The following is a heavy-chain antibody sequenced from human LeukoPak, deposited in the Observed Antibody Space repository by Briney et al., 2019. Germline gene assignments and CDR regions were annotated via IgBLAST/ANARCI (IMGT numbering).Heavy chain of an antibody. V-gene: IGHV3-64D*06. CDR3: VKSYSSSWPAFDY. D-gene: IGHD6-13*01. CDR2: ISSNGGST. J-gene: IGHJ4*02. Sequence: GGSLRLSCSASGFTFSSYAMHWVRQAPGKGLEYVSAISSNGGSTYYADSVKGRFTISGDNSKNTLYLQMSSLRAEDTAVYYCVKSYSSSWPAFDYWGQGTLVTVSS. CDR1: GFTFSSYA.